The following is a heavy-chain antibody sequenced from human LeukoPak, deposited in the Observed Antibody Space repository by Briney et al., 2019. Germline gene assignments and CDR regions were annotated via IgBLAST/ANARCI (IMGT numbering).Heavy chain of an antibody. D-gene: IGHD3-10*01. CDR2: IIPILGIA. J-gene: IGHJ5*02. CDR1: GGTFSSYA. V-gene: IGHV1-69*04. Sequence: SVKVSCKASGGTFSSYAISWVRQAPGQGLEWMGRIIPILGIANYAQKFQGRVTITADKSTSTAYMELSSLRSEDTAVYYCARGLALWFGASDIWVDPWGQATLVTVSS. CDR3: ARGLALWFGASDIWVDP.